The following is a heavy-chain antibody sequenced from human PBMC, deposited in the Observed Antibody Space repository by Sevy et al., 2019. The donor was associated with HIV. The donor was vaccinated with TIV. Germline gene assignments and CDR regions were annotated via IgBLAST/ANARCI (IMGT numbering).Heavy chain of an antibody. CDR2: IYHSGST. V-gene: IGHV4-38-2*01. CDR3: ARQGGLVDRAFDY. D-gene: IGHD3-10*01. J-gene: IGHJ4*02. Sequence: SETLSLTCAVSGYSISSGYYWGWIRQPPGKGLEWIGSIYHSGSTYYNPSLKSRVTISVDTSKSQISLKLNSVTAADTALYYCARQGGLVDRAFDYWGQGTLVTVSS. CDR1: GYSISSGYY.